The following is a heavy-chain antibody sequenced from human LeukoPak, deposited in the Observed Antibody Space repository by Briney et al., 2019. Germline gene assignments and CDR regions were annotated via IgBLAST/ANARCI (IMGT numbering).Heavy chain of an antibody. CDR3: MKDGPSWGLL. CDR1: GISINPYY. D-gene: IGHD3-16*01. J-gene: IGHJ4*02. CDR2: IISTTGSA. Sequence: PSETLSLTCTVSGISINPYYWTWIRQPAGKGLEWIGRIISTTGSANYNPSLKSRVTMSVDTSKNQFSLELTSVTAADTAVYYCMKDGPSWGLLWGLGNLVTVSS. V-gene: IGHV4-4*07.